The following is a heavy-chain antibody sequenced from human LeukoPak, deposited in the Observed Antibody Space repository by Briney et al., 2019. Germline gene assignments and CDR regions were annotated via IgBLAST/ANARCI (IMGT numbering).Heavy chain of an antibody. CDR1: GGSFSGYY. CDR3: AFNYYDSSGYYHY. V-gene: IGHV4-34*01. J-gene: IGHJ4*02. CDR2: INHSGST. Sequence: PSETLSLTCAVYGGSFSGYYWSWIRQPPGKGLEWIGEINHSGSTNYNPSLKSRVTISVDTSKNQFSLKLSSVTAADTAVYYCAFNYYDSSGYYHYWGQGTLVTVSS. D-gene: IGHD3-22*01.